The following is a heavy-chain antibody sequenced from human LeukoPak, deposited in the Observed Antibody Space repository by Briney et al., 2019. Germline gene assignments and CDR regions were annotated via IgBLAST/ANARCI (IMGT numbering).Heavy chain of an antibody. CDR1: RYTFTSYD. Sequence: ASVKVSCKASRYTFTSYDINWVRQATGQGLEWMGWISAYNGNTNYAQKLQGRVTMTTDTSTSTAYMELSSLRSDDTAVYYCARIHIVVVTGVDYWGQGSLVTVSS. J-gene: IGHJ4*02. D-gene: IGHD2-21*02. CDR3: ARIHIVVVTGVDY. CDR2: ISAYNGNT. V-gene: IGHV1-18*01.